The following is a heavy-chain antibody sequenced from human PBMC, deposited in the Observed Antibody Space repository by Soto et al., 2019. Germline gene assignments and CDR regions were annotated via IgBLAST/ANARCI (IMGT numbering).Heavy chain of an antibody. V-gene: IGHV2-26*01. CDR2: IFSNDEK. D-gene: IGHD4-17*01. CDR3: ARISVGGYGDYVDY. CDR1: GFSLSNARMG. J-gene: IGHJ4*02. Sequence: QVTLKESGPVLVKPTETLTLTCTVSGFSLSNARMGVSWIRQPPGKALEWLAHIFSNDEKSYSTSLKSRLTISKDTSKSQVVLTMTNMDPVDTATYYCARISVGGYGDYVDYWGQGTLVIVSS.